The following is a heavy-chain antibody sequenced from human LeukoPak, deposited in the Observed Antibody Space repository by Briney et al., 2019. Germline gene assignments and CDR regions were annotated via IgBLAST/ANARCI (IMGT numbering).Heavy chain of an antibody. CDR2: ISGSGSTI. V-gene: IGHV3-48*03. CDR3: ARAKRNGFDI. J-gene: IGHJ3*02. Sequence: GGSLRLSCAASGFTFSSYEMNWVRQAPGKGLEWVSYISGSGSTIYYADSVKGRFTISRDNAKNTLYLQMNSLRAEDTAVYYCARAKRNGFDIWGQGTMVTVSS. CDR1: GFTFSSYE.